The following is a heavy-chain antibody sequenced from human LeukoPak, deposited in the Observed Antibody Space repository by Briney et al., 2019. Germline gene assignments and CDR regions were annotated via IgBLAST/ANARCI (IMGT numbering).Heavy chain of an antibody. D-gene: IGHD3-3*01. V-gene: IGHV1-2*02. J-gene: IGHJ4*02. CDR1: GYTFTGYY. Sequence: ASVKVSCKASGYTFTGYYMHWVRQAPGQGLEWMGWINPNSGVTHYPQKFQGRVTMTRDTSIRTAYMEVSSLRSDDTAVYYCARSARLMKGVVEVTALDDWGQGTLVTVSS. CDR2: INPNSGVT. CDR3: ARSARLMKGVVEVTALDD.